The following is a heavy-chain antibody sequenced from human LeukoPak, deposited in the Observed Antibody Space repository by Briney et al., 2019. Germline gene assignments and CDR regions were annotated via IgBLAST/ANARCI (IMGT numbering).Heavy chain of an antibody. D-gene: IGHD3-9*01. Sequence: GGSLRLSCAASGFTFSSYAMSWVRQAPGKGLEWVSAISGSGGSTYYADSVKGRFTISRDNSKNTLYLQMTSLRDEDTAVYYCAKWGDFDVLTGYYVPDFWGQGTLVTVSS. J-gene: IGHJ4*02. V-gene: IGHV3-23*01. CDR2: ISGSGGST. CDR3: AKWGDFDVLTGYYVPDF. CDR1: GFTFSSYA.